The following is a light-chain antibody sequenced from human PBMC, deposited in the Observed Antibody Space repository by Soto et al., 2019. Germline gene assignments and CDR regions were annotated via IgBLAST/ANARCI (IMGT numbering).Light chain of an antibody. Sequence: QSVLTQPPSASGSPGQSVTISCTGTSSDVGGYNYVSWYQQHPGKAPKLMIYEVSKRPSGVPDRFSGSKSGNTASLTVSGLQAEDEADYYCSSYAGSNNFRVFGTGTQLTV. CDR1: SSDVGGYNY. J-gene: IGLJ1*01. V-gene: IGLV2-8*01. CDR2: EVS. CDR3: SSYAGSNNFRV.